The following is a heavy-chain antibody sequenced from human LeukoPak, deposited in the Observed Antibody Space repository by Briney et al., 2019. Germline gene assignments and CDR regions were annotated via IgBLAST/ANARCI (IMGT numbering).Heavy chain of an antibody. CDR3: AKEEVGATTGDY. CDR1: GFTFSSYG. Sequence: GGSVRLSCVASGFTFSSYGMHWVRQAPGKGLEWVAVISYDGSNKYYADSVKGRFTISRDNSKNTLYLQMNSLRAEDTAVYYCAKEEVGATTGDYWGQGTLVTVSS. D-gene: IGHD1-26*01. J-gene: IGHJ4*02. V-gene: IGHV3-30*18. CDR2: ISYDGSNK.